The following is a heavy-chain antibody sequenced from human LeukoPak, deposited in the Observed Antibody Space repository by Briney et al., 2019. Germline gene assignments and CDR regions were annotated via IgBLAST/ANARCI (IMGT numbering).Heavy chain of an antibody. J-gene: IGHJ4*02. Sequence: ASVKVSCKASRYTFTGYYMHWVRQAPGQGLEWMGWINPNSGGTNYAQKFQGMVTMTRDTSISTAYMELSRLRSDDTAVYYCATLAAGTGFDYWGQGTLVTVSS. V-gene: IGHV1-2*02. CDR1: RYTFTGYY. D-gene: IGHD6-13*01. CDR2: INPNSGGT. CDR3: ATLAAGTGFDY.